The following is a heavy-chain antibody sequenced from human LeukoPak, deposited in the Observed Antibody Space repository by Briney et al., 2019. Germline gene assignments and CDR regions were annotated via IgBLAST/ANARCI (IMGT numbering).Heavy chain of an antibody. CDR2: ISGDAVSS. CDR3: VREQFSHTSKYFDI. V-gene: IGHV3-43*02. D-gene: IGHD3-9*01. J-gene: IGHJ4*02. Sequence: GGSLRISCAASGFMFDDYAMHWVRQVPGRGLEWVSLISGDAVSSFYTDSVKGRFTISRDNNNSSLSLQMRRLTTEDTAFYYCVREQFSHTSKYFDIWGQGILVTVSS. CDR1: GFMFDDYA.